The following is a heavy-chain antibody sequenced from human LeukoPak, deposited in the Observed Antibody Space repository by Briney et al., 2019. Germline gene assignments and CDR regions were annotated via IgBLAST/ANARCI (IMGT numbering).Heavy chain of an antibody. V-gene: IGHV4-34*01. CDR3: ARAGGGCSRTSCPIPYYGLDV. CDR1: GGSFSGYY. CDR2: INHSGST. J-gene: IGHJ6*02. D-gene: IGHD2-2*01. Sequence: SETLSLTCAVYGGSFSGYYWSWIRQPPGKGLDWIGEINHSGSTNYNPSLKSRVTISVDTSKSQSSLKLTSVTAADTAVYYCARAGGGCSRTSCPIPYYGLDVWGQGTTVTVSS.